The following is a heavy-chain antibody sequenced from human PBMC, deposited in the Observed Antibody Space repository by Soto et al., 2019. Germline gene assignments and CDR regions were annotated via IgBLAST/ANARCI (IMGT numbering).Heavy chain of an antibody. Sequence: QITLKESGPTLVKPTQTLTLTCTFSGFSLSTSGVGVGWIRQPPGKALEWLALIYWDDDKRYRPSLKSRLTITKDTSKNQVVLTMTNMDPVDTATYYCAHRGYCSGGSCYRPDVFDIWGQGTMVTVSS. CDR2: IYWDDDK. D-gene: IGHD2-15*01. V-gene: IGHV2-5*02. CDR3: AHRGYCSGGSCYRPDVFDI. J-gene: IGHJ3*02. CDR1: GFSLSTSGVG.